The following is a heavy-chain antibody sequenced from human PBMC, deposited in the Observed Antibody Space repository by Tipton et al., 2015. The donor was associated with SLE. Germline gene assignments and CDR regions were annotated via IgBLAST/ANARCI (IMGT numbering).Heavy chain of an antibody. CDR3: ARDNDSSGYTLWYFDL. CDR2: IYHSGST. J-gene: IGHJ2*01. D-gene: IGHD3-22*01. Sequence: TLSLTCAVSGGSISSSNWWSWVRQPPGKGLEWIGEIYHSGSTNYNPSLKSRVTISVDKSKNQFSLKLSSVTAADTAVYYCARDNDSSGYTLWYFDLWGRGALVTVSS. V-gene: IGHV4-4*02. CDR1: GGSISSSNW.